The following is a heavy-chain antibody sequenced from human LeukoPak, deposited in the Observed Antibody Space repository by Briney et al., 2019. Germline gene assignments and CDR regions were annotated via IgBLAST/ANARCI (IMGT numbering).Heavy chain of an antibody. Sequence: VASVKVSCKASGYTFTGYYMHWVRQAPGQGLEWLGWINPSSGGKNYAQKFQGRVTLTRDTAISTAHMEVGRLRSDGPAVYFWGGGDYGSGSHYYGMDVWGQGTTVTVSS. CDR1: GYTFTGYY. D-gene: IGHD3-10*01. J-gene: IGHJ6*02. CDR2: INPSSGGK. V-gene: IGHV1-2*02. CDR3: GGGDYGSGSHYYGMDV.